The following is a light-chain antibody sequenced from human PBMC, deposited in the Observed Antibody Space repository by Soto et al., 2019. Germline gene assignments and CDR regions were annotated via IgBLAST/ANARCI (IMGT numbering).Light chain of an antibody. CDR3: QQYDGSFPT. J-gene: IGKJ1*01. Sequence: PGDTATLSCRASQNLSVRYLAWYQQKSGQPPRLLIYGASSRATGIPDRFSGSGSGTDFTLTISGLEPEDFAVFYCQQYDGSFPTFGQGTKVEIK. CDR2: GAS. CDR1: QNLSVRY. V-gene: IGKV3-20*01.